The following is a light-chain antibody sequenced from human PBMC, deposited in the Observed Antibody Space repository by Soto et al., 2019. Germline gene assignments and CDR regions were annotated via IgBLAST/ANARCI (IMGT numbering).Light chain of an antibody. CDR3: QQYRYWPRT. Sequence: EIRMTQNAANRSLYPKRLDTRSCRTSQNVSNNLAWYQQKPGQAPRLLIYESSNRATGIAARFSVIGSGTDCTLTLNTLKYEDGSVYYGQQYRYWPRTFGQGTKVDIK. CDR1: QNVSNN. V-gene: IGKV3D-15*01. J-gene: IGKJ1*01. CDR2: ESS.